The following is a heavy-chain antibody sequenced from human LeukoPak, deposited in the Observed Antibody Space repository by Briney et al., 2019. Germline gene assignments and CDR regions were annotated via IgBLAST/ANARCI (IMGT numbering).Heavy chain of an antibody. V-gene: IGHV4-59*01. CDR2: IHSSGST. Sequence: SETLSLACTVSGGSISNYYWNWVRQPPGKGLEWIGYIHSSGSTNYNPSLKSRVTMSVDTSKNQISLKLSSVTAADTAVYYCARTGYFDSWGQGTLVTVSS. CDR3: ARTGYFDS. CDR1: GGSISNYY. D-gene: IGHD1-14*01. J-gene: IGHJ4*02.